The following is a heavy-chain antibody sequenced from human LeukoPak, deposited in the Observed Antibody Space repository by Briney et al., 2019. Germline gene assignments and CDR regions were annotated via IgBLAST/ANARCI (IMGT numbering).Heavy chain of an antibody. Sequence: LTCAISGDRFSSXSXAWSXIRXSPWRGXEWLGRTYYRSEWYSDYAVSVKSRITINPDTSKNQLSLQLNSVTPEDTAVYYCAXEXDYFDYWGQGTLVTVSS. CDR3: AXEXDYFDY. CDR2: TYYRSEWYS. J-gene: IGHJ4*02. V-gene: IGHV6-1*01. CDR1: GDRFSSXSXA.